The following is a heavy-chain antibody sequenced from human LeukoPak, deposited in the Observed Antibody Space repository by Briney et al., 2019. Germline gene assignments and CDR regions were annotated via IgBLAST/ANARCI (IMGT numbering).Heavy chain of an antibody. V-gene: IGHV3-43D*03. J-gene: IGHJ4*02. Sequence: VGSLRLSCAASGFTFDDYAMHWVRQAPGKGLEWVSLISWDGGSTYYADSVKGRFTISRDNSKNSLYLQMNSLRAEDTALYYCATGGYLVDYWGQGTLVTVSS. CDR3: ATGGYLVDY. D-gene: IGHD1-1*01. CDR1: GFTFDDYA. CDR2: ISWDGGST.